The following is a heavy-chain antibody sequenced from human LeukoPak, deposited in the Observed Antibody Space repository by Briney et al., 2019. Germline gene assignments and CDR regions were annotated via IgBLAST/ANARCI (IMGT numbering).Heavy chain of an antibody. Sequence: ASVKVSCKASGGTFSSYAISWVRQAPGQGLEWMGGIIPIFGTANYAQKFQGRVTITADESTSTAYMELSSLRSEDTAVYYCARVAGTHPWFDPWGQGTLVTVSS. CDR2: IIPIFGTA. D-gene: IGHD1-7*01. CDR3: ARVAGTHPWFDP. CDR1: GGTFSSYA. V-gene: IGHV1-69*13. J-gene: IGHJ5*02.